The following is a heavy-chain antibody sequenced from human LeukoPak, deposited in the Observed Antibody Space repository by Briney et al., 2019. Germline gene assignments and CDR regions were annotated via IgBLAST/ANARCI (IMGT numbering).Heavy chain of an antibody. J-gene: IGHJ4*02. V-gene: IGHV4-39*01. CDR2: VYRSGST. Sequence: SETLSLTCDVSGDCISSSSNYWGWVRHLPGKGLEWIGSVYRSGSTYYNPSLKSRVTISVDTSKNQFTLNLTSVTAADTAVYHCARRGSSGWAYYFDFWGPGSLLTVSS. CDR3: ARRGSSGWAYYFDF. D-gene: IGHD6-19*01. CDR1: GDCISSSSNY.